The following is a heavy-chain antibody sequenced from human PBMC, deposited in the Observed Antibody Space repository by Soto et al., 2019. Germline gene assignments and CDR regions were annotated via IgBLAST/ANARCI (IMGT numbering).Heavy chain of an antibody. CDR3: ARGKYSAFDY. V-gene: IGHV6-1*01. Sequence: QVQLQQSGPGLVKPSQTLSLTCAISGDSISTNNLAWNWIRQSPSGGLEWLGRTGYTSKWYNDYAVSVRSRITINPDTSKNQFSLQLNSVTLDDTAVYYCARGKYSAFDYWGQGTLVTVSS. D-gene: IGHD5-18*01. CDR1: GDSISTNNLA. J-gene: IGHJ4*02. CDR2: TGYTSKWYN.